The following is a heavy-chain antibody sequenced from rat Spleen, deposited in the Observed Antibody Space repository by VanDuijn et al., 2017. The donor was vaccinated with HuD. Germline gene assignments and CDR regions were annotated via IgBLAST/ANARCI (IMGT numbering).Heavy chain of an antibody. J-gene: IGHJ2*01. V-gene: IGHV2-41*01. Sequence: QVQLKESGPGLVQPSQTLSLTCTVAGFSLTSYNVHWIRQPPGKGLEWMGVIWNTGDTRYNSALKSRLSISRDNSKSQVFLKMNSLQTEDTAMYFCARYYSYFDYWGQGVMVTVSS. CDR2: IWNTGDT. CDR3: ARYYSYFDY. D-gene: IGHD1-1*01. CDR1: GFSLTSYN.